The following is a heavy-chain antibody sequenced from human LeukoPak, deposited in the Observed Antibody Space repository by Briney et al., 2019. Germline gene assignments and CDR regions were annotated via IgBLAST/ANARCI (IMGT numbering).Heavy chain of an antibody. CDR1: GFTLKNYA. CDR3: ARDWRYRMGV. CDR2: IWHDGSNR. V-gene: IGHV3-33*01. Sequence: PGGSLRLSCAASGFTLKNYAMHWVRQAPGKGLEWVAVIWHDGSNRYYADSVKGRFTISRDISSNTLDLQMNSLRGEDTAVYYCARDWRYRMGVWGQGTTVTVSS. D-gene: IGHD5-18*01. J-gene: IGHJ6*02.